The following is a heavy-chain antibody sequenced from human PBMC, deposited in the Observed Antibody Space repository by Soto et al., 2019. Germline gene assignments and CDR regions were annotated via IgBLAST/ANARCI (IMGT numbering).Heavy chain of an antibody. Sequence: GASVKVSCKASGGTFSSYAISWVRQAPGQGLEWMGGIIPIFGTANYAQKFQGRVTITADESTSTAYMELSSLRSEDTAVYYCARGDYYDSSGYYGTGYYYGMDVWGQGTTVTVSS. CDR1: GGTFSSYA. CDR3: ARGDYYDSSGYYGTGYYYGMDV. J-gene: IGHJ6*02. D-gene: IGHD3-22*01. V-gene: IGHV1-69*13. CDR2: IIPIFGTA.